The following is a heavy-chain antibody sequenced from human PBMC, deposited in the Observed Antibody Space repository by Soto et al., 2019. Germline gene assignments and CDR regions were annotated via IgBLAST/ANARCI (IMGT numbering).Heavy chain of an antibody. V-gene: IGHV3-7*03. CDR3: AREKLDQLVPDAFDI. Sequence: GGSLRLSCAASGFTFSSYWMSWVRQAPGKGLEWVANIKQDGSEKYYVDSVKGRFTISRDNAKNSLYLQMNSLRAEDTAVYYCAREKLDQLVPDAFDIWGQGTRVTVS. D-gene: IGHD6-6*01. CDR1: GFTFSSYW. CDR2: IKQDGSEK. J-gene: IGHJ3*02.